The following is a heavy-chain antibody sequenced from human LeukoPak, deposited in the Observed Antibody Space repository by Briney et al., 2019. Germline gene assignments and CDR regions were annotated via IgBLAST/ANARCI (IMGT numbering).Heavy chain of an antibody. D-gene: IGHD6-13*01. V-gene: IGHV1-69*13. CDR1: GGTFTSYA. CDR2: IIPIFGTA. J-gene: IGHJ4*02. CDR3: ARESGAAAGYFDY. Sequence: SVKVSCKASGGTFTSYAISWVRQAPGQGLEWMGGIIPIFGTANYAQKLQGRVTITADESTSTAYMELSSLRSEDTAVYYCARESGAAAGYFDYWGQGTLVTVSS.